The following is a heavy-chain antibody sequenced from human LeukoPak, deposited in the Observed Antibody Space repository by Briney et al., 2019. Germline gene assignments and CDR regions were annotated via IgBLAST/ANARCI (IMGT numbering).Heavy chain of an antibody. CDR3: ARKYAYYDSSGYYYPTFDY. D-gene: IGHD3-22*01. V-gene: IGHV4-34*01. Sequence: SETLSLTCAVYGGSFSGYYWSWIRQPPGKGLEWIGEINHSGSTNYNPSLKSRVTISVDTSKNQFSLKLSSATAADTAVYYCARKYAYYDSSGYYYPTFDYWGQGTLVTVSS. CDR2: INHSGST. CDR1: GGSFSGYY. J-gene: IGHJ4*02.